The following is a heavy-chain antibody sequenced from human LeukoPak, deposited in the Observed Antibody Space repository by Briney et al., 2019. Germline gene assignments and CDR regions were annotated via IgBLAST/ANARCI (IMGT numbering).Heavy chain of an antibody. J-gene: IGHJ6*03. D-gene: IGHD3-10*01. CDR1: GYTFTSYG. V-gene: IGHV1-18*01. CDR2: ISAYNGNT. Sequence: ASVKVSCKASGYTFTSYGISWVRQAPGQGLEWMGWISAYNGNTNYAQKLQGRVTMTTDTSTSTAYMELRSLRSDDTAVYYCARDGVRLWFGEIDYYMDVWGKGTTVTISS. CDR3: ARDGVRLWFGEIDYYMDV.